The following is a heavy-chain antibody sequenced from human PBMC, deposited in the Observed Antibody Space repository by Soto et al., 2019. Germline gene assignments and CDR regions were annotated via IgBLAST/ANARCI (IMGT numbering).Heavy chain of an antibody. CDR2: ISAYNGNT. J-gene: IGHJ4*02. D-gene: IGHD3-22*01. Sequence: GASVKVSCKASGYTFTSYGISWVRQAPGQGLEWMGWISAYNGNTNYAQKLQGRVTMTTDTSTSTAYMELRSLRSDDTAVYYSANFTYYYDSSGYFPLFDCWGQATLVTASS. CDR1: GYTFTSYG. CDR3: ANFTYYYDSSGYFPLFDC. V-gene: IGHV1-18*04.